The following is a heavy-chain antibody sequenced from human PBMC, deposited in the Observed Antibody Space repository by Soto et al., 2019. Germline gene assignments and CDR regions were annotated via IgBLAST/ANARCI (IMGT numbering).Heavy chain of an antibody. CDR3: VVRSGYPNYYYYGMDV. D-gene: IGHD3-22*01. Sequence: GGSLRLSCAASGFTFSSYSMNWVRQAPGKGLEWVSSISSSSYIYYADSVKGRFTISRDNAKNSLYLQMNSLRAEDTAVYYCVVRSGYPNYYYYGMDVWGQGTTVTVSS. CDR1: GFTFSSYS. J-gene: IGHJ6*02. V-gene: IGHV3-21*01. CDR2: ISSSSYI.